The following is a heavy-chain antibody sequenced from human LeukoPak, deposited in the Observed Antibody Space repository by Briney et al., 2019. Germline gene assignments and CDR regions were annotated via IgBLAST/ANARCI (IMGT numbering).Heavy chain of an antibody. D-gene: IGHD2-15*01. CDR3: ARQAAVVAATPRDGFYYYMDV. CDR1: GYSFTSYW. CDR2: IYPGDSDT. V-gene: IGHV5-51*01. Sequence: PGESLKISCKGSGYSFTSYWIGWVRQMPGKGLEWMGIIYPGDSDTRYSPSFQGQVTISADKSISTAYLQWSSLKASDTAMYYCARQAAVVAATPRDGFYYYMDVWGKGTTVTVSS. J-gene: IGHJ6*03.